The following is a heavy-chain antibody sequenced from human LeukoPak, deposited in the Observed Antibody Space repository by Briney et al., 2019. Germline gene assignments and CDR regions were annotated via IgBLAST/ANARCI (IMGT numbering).Heavy chain of an antibody. CDR3: ARGPEYQLLVRCFGLDV. Sequence: SETLSLTCAVYGGSFSGYYWSWILPPPGKGLEWIGEINHSGSTSYKPSLKSRVTISRDTSKNQFSLKLSSVTAADTGVYYCARGPEYQLLVRCFGLDVWGQGTTVTVSS. J-gene: IGHJ6*02. D-gene: IGHD2-2*01. CDR2: INHSGST. V-gene: IGHV4-34*01. CDR1: GGSFSGYY.